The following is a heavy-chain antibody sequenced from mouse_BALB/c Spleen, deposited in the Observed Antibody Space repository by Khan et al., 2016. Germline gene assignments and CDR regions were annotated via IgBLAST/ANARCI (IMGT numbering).Heavy chain of an antibody. CDR3: VRQRLLTPYWYFDV. D-gene: IGHD2-3*01. CDR1: GFTFNTYA. V-gene: IGHV10-1*02. Sequence: EVQLVESGGGLVQPKGSLKLSCAASGFTFNTYAMNWVRQAPGKGLEWVARIRSKSNNYATYYADSVKDRLTISRDDSQSMLYLQMNNLKTEDTAMYYCVRQRLLTPYWYFDVWGAGTTVTVSS. J-gene: IGHJ1*01. CDR2: IRSKSNNYAT.